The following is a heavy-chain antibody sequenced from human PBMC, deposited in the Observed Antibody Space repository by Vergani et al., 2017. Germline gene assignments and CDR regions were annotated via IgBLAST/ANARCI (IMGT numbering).Heavy chain of an antibody. Sequence: QLQLQESGPGLVKPSQTLSLTCAVSGDSITNGGFSWNWIRQPPGKGPEWIGYIFPSGNSDYNPSLKNRVSISLDKSKNQFSLWVNSVTAADTAVYYCARDLEAEMAIQRSNWFDPWGQGTLVTVSS. D-gene: IGHD5-24*01. V-gene: IGHV4-30-2*01. CDR1: GDSITNGGFS. CDR2: IFPSGNS. CDR3: ARDLEAEMAIQRSNWFDP. J-gene: IGHJ5*02.